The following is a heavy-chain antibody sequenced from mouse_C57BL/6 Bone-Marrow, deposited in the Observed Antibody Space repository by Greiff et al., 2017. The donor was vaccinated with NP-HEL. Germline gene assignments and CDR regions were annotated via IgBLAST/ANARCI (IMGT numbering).Heavy chain of an antibody. CDR1: GYTFTSYW. J-gene: IGHJ4*01. CDR3: AREGDDDCAMYY. CDR2: IDPSDSYT. V-gene: IGHV1-69*01. Sequence: QVQLQQPGAELVMPGASVKLSCKASGYTFTSYWMHWVKQRPGQGLEWIGEIDPSDSYTNYNQKFKGKSTLTVDKSSSTAYMQLSSLTSEDSAVYYGAREGDDDCAMYYWGQGTSVTVSS.